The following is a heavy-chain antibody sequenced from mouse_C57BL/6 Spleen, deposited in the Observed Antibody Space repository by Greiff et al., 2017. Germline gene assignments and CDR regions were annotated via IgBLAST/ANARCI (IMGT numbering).Heavy chain of an antibody. V-gene: IGHV3-6*01. Sequence: ESGPGLVKPSQSLSLTCSVTGYSITSGYYWNWIRQLPGNKLEWMGYISYDGSNNYNPSLKNQISITRDTSKNQFFLKLNSVTTEDTATYYCSRYSNRYFDVWGTGTTVTVSS. CDR3: SRYSNRYFDV. J-gene: IGHJ1*03. CDR1: GYSITSGYY. D-gene: IGHD2-5*01. CDR2: ISYDGSN.